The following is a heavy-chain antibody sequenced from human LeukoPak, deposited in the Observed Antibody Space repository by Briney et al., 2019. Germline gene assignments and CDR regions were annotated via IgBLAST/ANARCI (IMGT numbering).Heavy chain of an antibody. V-gene: IGHV3-11*06. D-gene: IGHD5-24*01. CDR3: ARDYGYEIDY. CDR2: ISRNSYT. CDR1: GFTFSDYY. Sequence: PGGSLRLSCAASGFTFSDYYMSWIRQAPGKGLEWVSYISRNSYTNYADSVKGRFTISRDSAKNSLYLQMNSLRVEDTAVYYCARDYGYEIDYWGQGTLVTVSS. J-gene: IGHJ4*02.